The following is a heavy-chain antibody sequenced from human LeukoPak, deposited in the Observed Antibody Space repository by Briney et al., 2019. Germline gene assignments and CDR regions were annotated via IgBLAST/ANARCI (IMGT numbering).Heavy chain of an antibody. Sequence: GGSLRLSCAASGFSFSSYWMNWVRQAPGKGLEWVANIKQDGSEKYYVDSVKGRFTISRDNAQNSLYLQMNSLRAEDTAVYYCAKGDYSYGGVVDYWGQGTLVTVSS. J-gene: IGHJ4*02. V-gene: IGHV3-7*01. CDR2: IKQDGSEK. CDR3: AKGDYSYGGVVDY. CDR1: GFSFSSYW. D-gene: IGHD5-18*01.